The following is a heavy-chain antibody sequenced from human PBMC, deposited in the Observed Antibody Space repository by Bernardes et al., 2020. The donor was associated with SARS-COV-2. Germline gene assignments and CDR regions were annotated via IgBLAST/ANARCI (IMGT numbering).Heavy chain of an antibody. CDR2: INSDGSST. CDR1: GFTFSSYW. CDR3: ARDPYDFWSGFSYTNWFDP. Sequence: GGSLRLSCAASGFTFSSYWMHWVRQAPGKGLVWVSRINSDGSSTSYADSVKGRFTISRDNAKNTLYLQMNSLRAEDTAVYYCARDPYDFWSGFSYTNWFDPWGQGTLVTVSS. D-gene: IGHD3-3*01. V-gene: IGHV3-74*01. J-gene: IGHJ5*02.